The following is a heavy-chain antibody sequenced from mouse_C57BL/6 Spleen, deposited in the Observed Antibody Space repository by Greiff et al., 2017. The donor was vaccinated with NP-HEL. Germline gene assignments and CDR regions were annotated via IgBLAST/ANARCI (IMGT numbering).Heavy chain of an antibody. Sequence: QVQLQQPGAELVKPGASVKMSCKASGYTFTSYWITWVKQRPGQGLEWIGDIYPGSGSTNYNEKFKSKATLTVDTSSSTAYMQLSSLTSEDSAVYYCARGRIYYDYDGYAMDYWGQGTSVTVSS. J-gene: IGHJ4*01. CDR3: ARGRIYYDYDGYAMDY. V-gene: IGHV1-55*01. CDR2: IYPGSGST. D-gene: IGHD2-4*01. CDR1: GYTFTSYW.